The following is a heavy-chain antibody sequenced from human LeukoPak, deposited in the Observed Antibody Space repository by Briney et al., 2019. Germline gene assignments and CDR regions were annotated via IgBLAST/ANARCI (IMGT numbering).Heavy chain of an antibody. J-gene: IGHJ5*02. V-gene: IGHV1-18*01. CDR1: GYTFVSYG. Sequence: ASVKVSCKVSGYTFVSYGISWVRQAPGQGLEWMGWISAYNGNTNYAQKLQGRVTMTTDTSTSTAYMELSSLRSEDTAVYYCARDGSGPGWFDPWGQGTLVTVSS. CDR2: ISAYNGNT. CDR3: ARDGSGPGWFDP.